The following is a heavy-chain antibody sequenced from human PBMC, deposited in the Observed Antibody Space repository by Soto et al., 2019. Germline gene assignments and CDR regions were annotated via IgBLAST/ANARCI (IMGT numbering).Heavy chain of an antibody. Sequence: KPXGSLRLSCAASGFTFRDSYMSWIRKAPGKGLEWVSYISISSSYTNYADSVKGRFTISRDNAKNSLYLQMNSLRAEDTAVYYCARVEGAYGSGSYYNGSRAVYYYGMDVWGQGTTVTVSS. V-gene: IGHV3-11*06. CDR3: ARVEGAYGSGSYYNGSRAVYYYGMDV. CDR2: ISISSSYT. CDR1: GFTFRDSY. J-gene: IGHJ6*02. D-gene: IGHD3-10*01.